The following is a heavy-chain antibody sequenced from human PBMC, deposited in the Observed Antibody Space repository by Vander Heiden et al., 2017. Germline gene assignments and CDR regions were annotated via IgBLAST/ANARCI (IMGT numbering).Heavy chain of an antibody. CDR3: AKDFDYNHSGELMDY. V-gene: IGHV3-9*01. J-gene: IGHJ4*02. CDR2: ISWNGGGT. CDR1: GFTFNDYA. D-gene: IGHD1-26*01. Sequence: ELQLVESGGGLVQPGRSLRLSCAASGFTFNDYAMPWVRQSPGKGLEWVSGISWNGGGTDYADSVKGRFTISRDNARNALYLQMNSLTVEDSALYYCAKDFDYNHSGELMDYWGLGTLVTVSS.